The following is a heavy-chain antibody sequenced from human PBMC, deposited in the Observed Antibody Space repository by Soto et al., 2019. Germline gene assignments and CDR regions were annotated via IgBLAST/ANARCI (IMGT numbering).Heavy chain of an antibody. D-gene: IGHD3-10*01. V-gene: IGHV1-69*01. J-gene: IGHJ6*02. CDR3: SRALPMVADYYYYGMDV. CDR1: GGTFSSYA. Sequence: QVQLVQSGAEVKKPGSSVKVSCKASGGTFSSYAISWVRQAPGQGLEWMGGIIPIFGTANYAQKFQGRVTITADESTSTAYMELSSLRSEDTAVYYCSRALPMVADYYYYGMDVWGQGTTVTVSS. CDR2: IIPIFGTA.